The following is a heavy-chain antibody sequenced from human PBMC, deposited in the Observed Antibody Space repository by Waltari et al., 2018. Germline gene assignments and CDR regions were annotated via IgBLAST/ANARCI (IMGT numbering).Heavy chain of an antibody. CDR1: GYTFTSYY. D-gene: IGHD6-6*01. V-gene: IGHV1-46*01. CDR3: ARAEAARSGSVGTFDY. J-gene: IGHJ4*02. Sequence: QVQLVQSGAEVKKPGASVKVSCKASGYTFTSYYMHWVRQAPGQGLEWMGISNPSGGSTSYGQKFQGSVTMTRDTSTSTVYMGLGSLRSEDTAVYYCARAEAARSGSVGTFDYWGQGTLVTVSS. CDR2: SNPSGGST.